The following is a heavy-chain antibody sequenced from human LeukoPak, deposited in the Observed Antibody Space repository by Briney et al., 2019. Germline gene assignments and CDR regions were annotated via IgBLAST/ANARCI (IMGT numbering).Heavy chain of an antibody. CDR2: IFRTGST. Sequence: PSETLSLTCTVSGDSISSGGYYWSWVRQHPGRGLEWIGNIFRTGSTYYNPSLKSRVSISRDASKNQFSLRLSSVTAADTAVYYCARAPLPYGGNSGFDYWGQGTLVTVSS. CDR3: ARAPLPYGGNSGFDY. CDR1: GDSISSGGYY. D-gene: IGHD4-23*01. V-gene: IGHV4-31*03. J-gene: IGHJ4*02.